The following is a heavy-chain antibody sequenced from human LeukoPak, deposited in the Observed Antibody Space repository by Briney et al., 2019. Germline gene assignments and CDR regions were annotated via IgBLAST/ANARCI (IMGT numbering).Heavy chain of an antibody. CDR2: ISSSSSYI. Sequence: NPGGSLRLSCAASGFTFSSYSMNWVRQAPGKGLEWVSSISSSSSYIYYADSVKGRFTISRDTAKNSLYLQMNRLRAEDTAVYYCARGAGHYDSSGYYYRGQGTLVTVSS. CDR3: ARGAGHYDSSGYYY. V-gene: IGHV3-21*01. CDR1: GFTFSSYS. D-gene: IGHD3-22*01. J-gene: IGHJ4*02.